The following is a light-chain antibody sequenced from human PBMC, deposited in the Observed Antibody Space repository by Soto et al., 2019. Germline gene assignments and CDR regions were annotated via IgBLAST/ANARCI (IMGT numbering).Light chain of an antibody. Sequence: DIQMTQSPSSLSASVGDRVTITCRASQSISSYLNWYQQKPGKAPKLLIYAASSLQSGVPSRFSGSVSGTDFTLTISSLQPEDFATYYCQLSYSTPRTFGEGTKVEIK. CDR3: QLSYSTPRT. J-gene: IGKJ1*01. CDR1: QSISSY. V-gene: IGKV1-39*01. CDR2: AAS.